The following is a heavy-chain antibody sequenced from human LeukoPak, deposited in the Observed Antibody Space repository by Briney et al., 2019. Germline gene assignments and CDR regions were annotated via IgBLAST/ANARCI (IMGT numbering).Heavy chain of an antibody. CDR1: GGSISSSNW. D-gene: IGHD6-6*01. J-gene: IGHJ4*02. CDR3: ASIVLAARSFDY. V-gene: IGHV4-4*02. Sequence: TSGTLSLTCAVSGGSISSSNWWSWIRQPPGKGLEWIGEINHSGSTNYNPSLKSRVTISVDTSKNQFSLKLSSVTAADTAVYYCASIVLAARSFDYWGQGTLVTVSS. CDR2: INHSGST.